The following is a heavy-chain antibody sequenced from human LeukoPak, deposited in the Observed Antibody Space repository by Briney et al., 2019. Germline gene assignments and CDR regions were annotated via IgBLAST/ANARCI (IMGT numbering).Heavy chain of an antibody. D-gene: IGHD2-2*01. CDR1: GGSISSYY. V-gene: IGHV4-59*01. Sequence: SETLSLTCTVSGGSISSYYWSWIRQPPGKGLEWIGYIYYSGSTNYNPSLKSRVTISVDTSKNQFSLKLSSVTAADTAVYYCARVVVVPAALGPSNDAFDIWGQGTMVTVSS. J-gene: IGHJ3*02. CDR2: IYYSGST. CDR3: ARVVVVPAALGPSNDAFDI.